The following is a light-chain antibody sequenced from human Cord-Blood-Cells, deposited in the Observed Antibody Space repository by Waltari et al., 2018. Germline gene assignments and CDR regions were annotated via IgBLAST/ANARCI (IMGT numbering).Light chain of an antibody. Sequence: EIVMTQSPATLSVSPGERATLSCRASQSVSSNLAWYQQKPVQAPRLLNYGASTRTTGIPARFSGSGSGTEFTLTISSLQSEDFAVYYCQQYNNWPPYTFGQGTKLEIK. V-gene: IGKV3-15*01. CDR2: GAS. J-gene: IGKJ2*01. CDR1: QSVSSN. CDR3: QQYNNWPPYT.